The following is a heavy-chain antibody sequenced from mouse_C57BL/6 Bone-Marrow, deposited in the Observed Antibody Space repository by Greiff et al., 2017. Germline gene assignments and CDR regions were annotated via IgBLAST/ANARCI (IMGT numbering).Heavy chain of an antibody. J-gene: IGHJ2*01. CDR1: GFTFSDYG. CDR3: ARPHYGSSYYFDY. D-gene: IGHD1-1*01. Sequence: EVKLMESGGGLVKPGGSLKLSCAASGFTFSDYGMHWVRQAPEKGLEWVAYISSGSSTIYYADTVKGRVTISRDNAKNTLFLQMTSLRSEDTAMYYCARPHYGSSYYFDYWGQGTTLTVSS. CDR2: ISSGSSTI. V-gene: IGHV5-17*01.